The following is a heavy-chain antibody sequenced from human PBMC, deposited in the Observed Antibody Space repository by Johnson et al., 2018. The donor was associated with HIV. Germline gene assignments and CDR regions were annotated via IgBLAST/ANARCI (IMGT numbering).Heavy chain of an antibody. D-gene: IGHD1-26*01. CDR2: IGTAGDT. CDR1: GFTFSSYD. J-gene: IGHJ3*02. V-gene: IGHV3-13*01. CDR3: TKEWSAFDI. Sequence: VQLVESGGGLVQPGGSLRLSCAASGFTFSSYDMHWVRQATGKGLEWVSAIGTAGDTYYPGSVKGRFTISRDNSKKTLSLQMNSLRTEDTAVYYCTKEWSAFDIWGQGTMVTVAA.